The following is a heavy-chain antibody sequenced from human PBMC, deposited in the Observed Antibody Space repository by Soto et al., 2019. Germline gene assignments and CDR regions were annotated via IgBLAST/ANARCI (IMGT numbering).Heavy chain of an antibody. CDR2: IGTAGDT. D-gene: IGHD6-19*01. CDR3: ARASSGYSSRDHYYYYGMDV. J-gene: IGHJ6*02. Sequence: GGSLRLSCAASGFTFSSYDMHWVRQATGKGLEWVSAIGTAGDTYYPGSVKGRFTISRENAKNSLYLQMNSLRAGDTAVYYCARASSGYSSRDHYYYYGMDVWGQGTTVTV. CDR1: GFTFSSYD. V-gene: IGHV3-13*01.